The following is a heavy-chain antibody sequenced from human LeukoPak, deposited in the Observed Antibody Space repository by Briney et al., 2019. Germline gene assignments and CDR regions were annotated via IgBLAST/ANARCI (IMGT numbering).Heavy chain of an antibody. CDR2: INPSSGGT. CDR3: ARVVSRITISLDY. Sequence: ASVKVSCKASGYTFTGYYMHWVRQAPGQGLEWMGWINPSSGGTNYAQKFQGRVTMTRDTSISTAYMELSRLRSDDTAVYYCARVVSRITISLDYWGQGTLVTVSS. V-gene: IGHV1-2*02. CDR1: GYTFTGYY. J-gene: IGHJ4*02. D-gene: IGHD3-9*01.